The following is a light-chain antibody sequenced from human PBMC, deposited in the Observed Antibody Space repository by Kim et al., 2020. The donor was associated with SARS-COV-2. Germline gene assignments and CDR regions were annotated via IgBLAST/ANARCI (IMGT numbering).Light chain of an antibody. CDR2: DAS. CDR3: QQYDNIPPIT. J-gene: IGKJ5*01. CDR1: QDISTY. V-gene: IGKV1-33*01. Sequence: DIQMTQSPSSLSASVGDRVTITCQASQDISTYLNWYQQKPGKAPKLLIYDASNLETGVPSRFSGSGSGTDFTFTISSLQPEDTATYYCQQYDNIPPITFAQATRLQIK.